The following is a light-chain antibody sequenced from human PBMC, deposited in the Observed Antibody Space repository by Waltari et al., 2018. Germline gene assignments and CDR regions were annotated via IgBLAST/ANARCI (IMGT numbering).Light chain of an antibody. Sequence: DIQMTQSPSTLSASVGDRVTITCRASQSISNLLAWYQQKPGKAPKYLISKASNLESGGPSRFSGSGAGTEFTLTISSLQPDDFASYYCQQYNGRFGQGTKVEMK. V-gene: IGKV1-5*03. J-gene: IGKJ1*01. CDR1: QSISNL. CDR2: KAS. CDR3: QQYNGR.